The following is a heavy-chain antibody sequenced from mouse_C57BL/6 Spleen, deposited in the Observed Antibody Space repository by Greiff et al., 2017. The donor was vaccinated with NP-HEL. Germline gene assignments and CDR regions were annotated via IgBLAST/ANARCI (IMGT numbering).Heavy chain of an antibody. CDR3: ARSGSNYRGYYFDY. CDR2: IDPSDSYT. Sequence: QVQLQQPGAELVKPGASVKLSCKASGYTFTSYWMQWVKQRPGQGLEWIGEIDPSDSYTNYNQKFKGKATLTVDTSSSTAYMQLSSLTSEDSAVYYCARSGSNYRGYYFDYWGQGTTLTVSS. V-gene: IGHV1-50*01. J-gene: IGHJ2*01. CDR1: GYTFTSYW. D-gene: IGHD2-5*01.